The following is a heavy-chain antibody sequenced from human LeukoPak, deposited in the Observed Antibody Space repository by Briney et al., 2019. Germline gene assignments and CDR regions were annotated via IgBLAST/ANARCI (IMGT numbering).Heavy chain of an antibody. J-gene: IGHJ3*01. CDR2: IYYSGST. CDR3: ARKVFHVAFDL. CDR1: GGSISSGGYS. Sequence: SETLSLTCAVSGGSISSGGYSWSWIRQPPGKGLEWIGYIYYSGSTYYNPSLKSRVTISVDTSKNQFSLKLSSVTAADTAVYYCARKVFHVAFDLWGQGTMVTVSS. D-gene: IGHD2-21*01. V-gene: IGHV4-30-4*07.